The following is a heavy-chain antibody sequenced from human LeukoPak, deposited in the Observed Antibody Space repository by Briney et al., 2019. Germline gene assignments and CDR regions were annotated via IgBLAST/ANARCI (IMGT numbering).Heavy chain of an antibody. D-gene: IGHD2-2*01. Sequence: SETLSLTCTVSGGSISNYYWSWIRQPAGKGLEWIGRIYSDGRTNYDLSLSSRLAMSVDTSKNQFSLKLSSVTAADTAVYYCARVWGDIVVVPPYMDVWGKGTTVTVSS. CDR2: IYSDGRT. J-gene: IGHJ6*03. CDR1: GGSISNYY. V-gene: IGHV4-4*07. CDR3: ARVWGDIVVVPPYMDV.